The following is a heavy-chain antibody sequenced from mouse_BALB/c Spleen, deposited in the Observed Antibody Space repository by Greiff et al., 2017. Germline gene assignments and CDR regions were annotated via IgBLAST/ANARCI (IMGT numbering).Heavy chain of an antibody. J-gene: IGHJ1*01. CDR2: INPDSSTI. CDR3: ARPLITTATYFDV. Sequence: DVQLVESGGGLVQPGGSLKLSCAASGFDFSRYWMSWVRQAPGKGLEWIGEINPDSSTINYTPSLKDKFIISRDNAKNTLYLQMSKVRSEDTALYYCARPLITTATYFDVWGAGTTVTVSS. D-gene: IGHD1-2*01. CDR1: GFDFSRYW. V-gene: IGHV4-1*02.